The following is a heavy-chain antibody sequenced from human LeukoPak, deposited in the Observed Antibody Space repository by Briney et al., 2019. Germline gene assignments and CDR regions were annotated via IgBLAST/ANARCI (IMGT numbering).Heavy chain of an antibody. CDR3: ARRGYCSGGSCYSGHDWFDP. D-gene: IGHD2-15*01. CDR1: GYTFTSYG. V-gene: IGHV1-18*01. J-gene: IGHJ5*02. Sequence: ASVKVSCKASGYTFTSYGISWVRQAPGQGLEWMGWISAYNGNTNYAQKLQGRVTMTTDTSTSTAYMELRSLRSDDTAVYYCARRGYCSGGSCYSGHDWFDPWGQGTLVTVSS. CDR2: ISAYNGNT.